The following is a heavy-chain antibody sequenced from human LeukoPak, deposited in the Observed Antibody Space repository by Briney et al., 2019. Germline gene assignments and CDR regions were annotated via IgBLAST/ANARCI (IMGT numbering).Heavy chain of an antibody. J-gene: IGHJ6*03. D-gene: IGHD2-21*02. CDR2: INPNSGGT. Sequence: ASVKVSCKASGYSFTGYYMHWVRQAPGQGLEWMGWINPNSGGTNYAQKFQGRVTMTRDTSISTAYMELSRLRSDDTAVYYCARAHGGGDYKTYYYYYYMDVWGKGTTVTVSS. CDR3: ARAHGGGDYKTYYYYYYMDV. V-gene: IGHV1-2*02. CDR1: GYSFTGYY.